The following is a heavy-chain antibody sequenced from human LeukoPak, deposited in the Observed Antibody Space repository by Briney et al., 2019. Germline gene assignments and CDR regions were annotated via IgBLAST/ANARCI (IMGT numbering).Heavy chain of an antibody. CDR1: GGSVRSYY. Sequence: SETLSLTCTVSGGSVRSYYWSWIRQPPGKGLEWIGYIYYSGSTNYNPSLKSRVSISVDTSKNQFSLKLSSVTAADTAVYYCARTGSTVTMLYPFDHWGQGTLVTVSS. CDR2: IYYSGST. CDR3: ARTGSTVTMLYPFDH. D-gene: IGHD4-17*01. J-gene: IGHJ4*02. V-gene: IGHV4-59*02.